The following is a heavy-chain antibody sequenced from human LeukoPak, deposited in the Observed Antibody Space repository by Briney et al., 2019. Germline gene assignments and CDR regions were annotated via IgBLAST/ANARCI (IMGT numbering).Heavy chain of an antibody. CDR2: ISAYNGNT. V-gene: IGHV1-18*01. D-gene: IGHD5-12*01. CDR3: ARGDYSGYDRGDYYYYGMDV. J-gene: IGHJ6*02. CDR1: GYTFTSYG. Sequence: ASVKVSCEASGYTFTSYGISWVRQAPGQGLEWMGWISAYNGNTNYAQKLQGRVTMTTDTSTSTAYMELRSLRSDDTAVYYCARGDYSGYDRGDYYYYGMDVWGQGTTVTVSS.